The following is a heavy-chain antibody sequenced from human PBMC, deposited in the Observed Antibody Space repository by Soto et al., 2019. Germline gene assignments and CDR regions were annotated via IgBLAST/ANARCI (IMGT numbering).Heavy chain of an antibody. CDR2: INLRGGTT. Sequence: QVQLKQSGAEVRKPGASVRLSCETSGYNFNQYYIHWVRQAPGQGLEWMGIINLRGGTTEYAHKFRGRVTVTGDTSTKTAYMELRSLRSEDTAMYFCARGPEDSDVPRWDYWGQGTLVTVSS. D-gene: IGHD1-26*01. J-gene: IGHJ4*02. V-gene: IGHV1-46*02. CDR1: GYNFNQYY. CDR3: ARGPEDSDVPRWDY.